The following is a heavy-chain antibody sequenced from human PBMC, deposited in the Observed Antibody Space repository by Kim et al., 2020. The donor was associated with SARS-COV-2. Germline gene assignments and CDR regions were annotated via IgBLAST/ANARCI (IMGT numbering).Heavy chain of an antibody. J-gene: IGHJ4*02. CDR3: ARGGVTTGTRIDY. D-gene: IGHD4-17*01. Sequence: YNPSLKSRGTISVDTSKNQFSRKLNSVTAADTAVYFCARGGVTTGTRIDYWGQGTLVTVSS. V-gene: IGHV4-31*02.